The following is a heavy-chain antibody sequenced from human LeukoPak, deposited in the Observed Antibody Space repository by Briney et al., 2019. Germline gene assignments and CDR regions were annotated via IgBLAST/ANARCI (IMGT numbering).Heavy chain of an antibody. CDR3: ARGSPYSSGWYDY. Sequence: SETLSLTCTVSGGSISSYYWSWIRQPPGKGLEWIGYIYYSGSTYYNPSLKSRVTISVDTSKNQFSLKLSSVTAADTAVYYCARGSPYSSGWYDYWGQGTLVTVSS. J-gene: IGHJ4*02. CDR1: GGSISSYY. V-gene: IGHV4-59*06. D-gene: IGHD6-19*01. CDR2: IYYSGST.